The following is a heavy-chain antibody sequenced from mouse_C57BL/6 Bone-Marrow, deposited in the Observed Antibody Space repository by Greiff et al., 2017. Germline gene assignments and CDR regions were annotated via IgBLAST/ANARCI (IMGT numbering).Heavy chain of an antibody. Sequence: EVQLQQSGPELVKPGASVKISCKASGYTFTDYYMNWVKQSHGKSLEWIGDINPNNGGTSYNQKFKGKATLTVDKSSSTAYMERRSLTSEYSAVYYCARRAPTYYGSPFDVWGTGTTVTVSS. D-gene: IGHD1-1*01. V-gene: IGHV1-26*01. CDR1: GYTFTDYY. J-gene: IGHJ1*03. CDR3: ARRAPTYYGSPFDV. CDR2: INPNNGGT.